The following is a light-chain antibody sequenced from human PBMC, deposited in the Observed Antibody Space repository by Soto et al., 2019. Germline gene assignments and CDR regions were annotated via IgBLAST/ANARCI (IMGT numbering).Light chain of an antibody. CDR1: SSDVGAYIY. CDR3: CSYAGSYTHV. Sequence: QSVMTQPRSVSGSPGHSFTFSCTGTSSDVGAYIYVSWYQQHPGKAPKLIIYDVIKRPSGVPDRFSGSKSGNTASLTISGLQAEDEADYYCCSYAGSYTHVFGTGTKV. J-gene: IGLJ1*01. CDR2: DVI. V-gene: IGLV2-11*01.